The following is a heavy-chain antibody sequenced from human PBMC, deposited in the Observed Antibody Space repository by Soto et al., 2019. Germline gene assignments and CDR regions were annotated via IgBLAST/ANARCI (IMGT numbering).Heavy chain of an antibody. D-gene: IGHD6-6*01. CDR1: GYSFTSYW. CDR2: IYPGDSDT. J-gene: IGHJ5*02. V-gene: IGHV5-51*01. CDR3: ARHLGIAARGVWPNWFDP. Sequence: GESLKISCKGSGYSFTSYWIGWVRQMPGKGLEWMGIIYPGDSDTRYSPSFQGQVTISADKSISTAYLQWSSLKASDTAMYYCARHLGIAARGVWPNWFDPWGQGTLVTVSS.